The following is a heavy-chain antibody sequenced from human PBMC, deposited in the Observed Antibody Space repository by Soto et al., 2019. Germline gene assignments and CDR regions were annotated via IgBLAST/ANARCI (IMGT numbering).Heavy chain of an antibody. CDR2: ISGSGDGT. CDR1: GFTFSSFA. D-gene: IGHD6-19*01. V-gene: IGHV3-23*01. Sequence: GGSLRLSCAASGFTFSSFALSWVRQAPGKGLEWVSAISGSGDGTDYADSVKGRFTISRDNSKNTLYLQTNSLRAEDTAVYYCAKMKSVAGWPHSWGQGTLVTVS. J-gene: IGHJ4*02. CDR3: AKMKSVAGWPHS.